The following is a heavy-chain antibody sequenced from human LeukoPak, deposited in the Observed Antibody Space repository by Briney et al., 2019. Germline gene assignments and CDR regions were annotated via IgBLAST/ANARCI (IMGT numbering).Heavy chain of an antibody. V-gene: IGHV4-61*08. D-gene: IGHD3-9*01. CDR1: GDSISSGDYY. CDR2: IYYSGST. Sequence: PSETLSLTCTVSGDSISSGDYYWSWIRQPPGKGLEWIGYIYYSGSTNYNPSLKSRVTISVDTSKNQFSLKLSSVTAADTAVYYCARVGSGYSWFDPWGQGTLVTVSS. J-gene: IGHJ5*02. CDR3: ARVGSGYSWFDP.